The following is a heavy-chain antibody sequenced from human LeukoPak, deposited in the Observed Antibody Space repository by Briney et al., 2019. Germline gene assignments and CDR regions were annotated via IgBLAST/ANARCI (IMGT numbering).Heavy chain of an antibody. Sequence: PSETLSLTCAVYGGSFSGYYWSWIRQPPGKGLEWIGEINHSGSTNYNPSLKSRVTISVDTSKNQFSLKLSSVTAADTAVYYCARNPWYNWNYGKSVCAFDIWGQGTMVTVSS. J-gene: IGHJ3*02. CDR2: INHSGST. CDR3: ARNPWYNWNYGKSVCAFDI. V-gene: IGHV4-34*01. D-gene: IGHD1-7*01. CDR1: GGSFSGYY.